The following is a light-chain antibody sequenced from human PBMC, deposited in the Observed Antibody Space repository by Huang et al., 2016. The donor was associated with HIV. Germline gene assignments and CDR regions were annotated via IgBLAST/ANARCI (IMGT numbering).Light chain of an antibody. J-gene: IGKJ4*01. CDR2: DAS. V-gene: IGKV3-11*01. CDR1: QSLSGH. Sequence: EIVLTQSPATVSLSPGERATLSCRASQSLSGHVVWYQQKPGQAPRLLFDDASNRPTGIPDRFSGSGSGTDFTLTIRSLEPEDFAVYYCHQRSNWPPTFGGGTKVEIK. CDR3: HQRSNWPPT.